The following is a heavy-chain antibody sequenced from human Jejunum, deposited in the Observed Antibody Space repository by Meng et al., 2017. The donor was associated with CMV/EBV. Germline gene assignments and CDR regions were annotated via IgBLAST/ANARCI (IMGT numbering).Heavy chain of an antibody. CDR1: GRSFSAYY. CDR3: AGQSGWTNYYFYGLDL. D-gene: IGHD6-19*01. V-gene: IGHV4-34*01. Sequence: GRSFSAYYWNWIRQSPGKGLEWIGEIKYNGDTNYNPSLKSRVTISVDTSENKFSLKLRSVTAADTAVYFCAGQSGWTNYYFYGLDLWGQGTTVTVSS. CDR2: IKYNGDT. J-gene: IGHJ6*02.